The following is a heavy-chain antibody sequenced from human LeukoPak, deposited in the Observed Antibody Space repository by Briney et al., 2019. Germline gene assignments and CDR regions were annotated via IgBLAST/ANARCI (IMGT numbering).Heavy chain of an antibody. Sequence: SETLSLTCAVYIESFSGHSWTWIRQSPGKGLEWIGEINQSGNTNYNPSLKSRVTISVDKSKNQFSLKLSSVTAADTAVYYCARDVAYCGGDCYHYFDYWGQGTLVTVSS. CDR3: ARDVAYCGGDCYHYFDY. CDR1: IESFSGHS. J-gene: IGHJ4*02. CDR2: INQSGNT. D-gene: IGHD2-21*02. V-gene: IGHV4-34*01.